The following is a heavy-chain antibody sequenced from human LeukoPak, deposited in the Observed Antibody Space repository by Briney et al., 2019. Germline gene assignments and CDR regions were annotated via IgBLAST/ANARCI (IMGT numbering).Heavy chain of an antibody. V-gene: IGHV1-69*05. J-gene: IGHJ4*02. Sequence: GSSVKVSCKASGGTFSSYAISWVRQAPGQGREWMGRIIPIFGTANYAQKFQGRVTITTDESTSTAYMELSSLRSEDTAVYYCARVPSYYYDSSGYVYWGQGTLVTVSS. CDR3: ARVPSYYYDSSGYVY. CDR1: GGTFSSYA. D-gene: IGHD3-22*01. CDR2: IIPIFGTA.